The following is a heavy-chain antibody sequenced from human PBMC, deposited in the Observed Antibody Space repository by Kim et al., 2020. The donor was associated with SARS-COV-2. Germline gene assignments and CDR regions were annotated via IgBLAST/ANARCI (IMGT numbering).Heavy chain of an antibody. CDR1: GGSISSYY. V-gene: IGHV4-59*01. CDR2: IYYSGST. D-gene: IGHD3-22*01. CDR3: ARDIARYYYDSSGYLDY. Sequence: SETLSLTCTVSGGSISSYYWSWIRQPPGKGLEWIGYIYYSGSTNYNPSLKSRVTISVDTSKNQFSLKLSSVTAADTAVYYCARDIARYYYDSSGYLDYWGQGTLVTVSS. J-gene: IGHJ4*02.